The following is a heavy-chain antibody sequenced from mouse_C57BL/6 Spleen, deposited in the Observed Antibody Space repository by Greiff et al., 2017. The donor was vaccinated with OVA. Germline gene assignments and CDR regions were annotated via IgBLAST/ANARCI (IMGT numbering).Heavy chain of an antibody. CDR3: AITTMVTEAWFAY. CDR1: GYTFTSYW. J-gene: IGHJ3*01. D-gene: IGHD2-2*01. V-gene: IGHV1-74*01. Sequence: QVQLQQPGAELVKPGASVKVSCKASGYTFTSYWMHWVKQRPGQGLEWIGRIHPSDSDTNYNQKFKGKAPLTVDKSSSTAYMQLSSLTAEDSAVYYCAITTMVTEAWFAYWGQGTLVTVSA. CDR2: IHPSDSDT.